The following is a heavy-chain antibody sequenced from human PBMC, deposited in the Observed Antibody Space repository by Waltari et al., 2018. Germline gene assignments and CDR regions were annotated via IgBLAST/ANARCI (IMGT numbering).Heavy chain of an antibody. CDR1: GGSISSSSYY. J-gene: IGHJ5*02. Sequence: QLQLQESGPGLVKPSETLSLTCTVSGGSISSSSYYWGWIRQPPGKGLDWIGSIYYSGSTYYNPSLKSRGTISVDTSKNQFSLKLSSVTAADTAVYYCAPASHYYDSSGYYPWGQGTLVTVSS. CDR3: APASHYYDSSGYYP. D-gene: IGHD3-22*01. V-gene: IGHV4-39*07. CDR2: IYYSGST.